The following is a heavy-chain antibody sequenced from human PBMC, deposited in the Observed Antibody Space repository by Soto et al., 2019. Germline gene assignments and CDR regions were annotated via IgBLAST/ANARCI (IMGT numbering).Heavy chain of an antibody. CDR1: GGTFSSYA. CDR3: ASYPNDSSGYYPPGGFDY. Sequence: ASVKVSCKASGGTFSSYAISWVRQAPGQGLEWMGGIIPIFGTANYAQKFQGRVTITADESTSTAYMELGSLRSEDTAVYYCASYPNDSSGYYPPGGFDYWGQGTLVTVSS. CDR2: IIPIFGTA. D-gene: IGHD3-22*01. V-gene: IGHV1-69*13. J-gene: IGHJ4*02.